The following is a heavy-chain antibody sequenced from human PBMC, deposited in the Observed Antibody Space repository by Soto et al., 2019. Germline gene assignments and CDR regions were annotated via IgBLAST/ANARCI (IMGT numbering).Heavy chain of an antibody. V-gene: IGHV3-7*01. CDR1: GFTFSSCW. CDR3: VIDGSTGWHFHS. J-gene: IGHJ4*02. Sequence: XGSLNLSCEAAGFTFSSCWMCWIRQAPRKGLEWVAKSRQDGGQSYLVDSVQGRSTISRVNAKNTVYLPMNSLRAEDTAVYYCVIDGSTGWHFHSWGQGALVTVS. D-gene: IGHD6-19*01. CDR2: SRQDGGQS.